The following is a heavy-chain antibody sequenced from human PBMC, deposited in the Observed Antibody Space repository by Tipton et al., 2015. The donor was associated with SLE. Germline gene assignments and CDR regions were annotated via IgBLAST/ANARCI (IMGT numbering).Heavy chain of an antibody. CDR3: ARDQGGFDY. J-gene: IGHJ4*02. CDR2: IYHSGST. V-gene: IGHV4-38-2*02. Sequence: TLSLTCAVSGYSISSGYYWGWIRQPPGKGLERIGGIYHSGSTYYNPTLESRVTISVDTTKNQFSLKLSSVTAAGTAVYYCARDQGGFDYWGQGTLVTVSS. CDR1: GYSISSGYY.